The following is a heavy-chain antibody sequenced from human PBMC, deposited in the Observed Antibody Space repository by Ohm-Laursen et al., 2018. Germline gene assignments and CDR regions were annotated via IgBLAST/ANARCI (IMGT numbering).Heavy chain of an antibody. CDR2: IRQDGSEI. CDR1: GFTLGSHW. V-gene: IGHV3-7*01. CDR3: ASFPIVFGRSGFFDY. Sequence: SLRLSCAASGFTLGSHWMSWVRQAPGKGLEWVANIRQDGSEIYYVDSVKGRFTISRDNAKSSLYLQMNSLRAVDTAVYYCASFPIVFGRSGFFDYWGQGTLVTVSS. D-gene: IGHD3-10*01. J-gene: IGHJ4*02.